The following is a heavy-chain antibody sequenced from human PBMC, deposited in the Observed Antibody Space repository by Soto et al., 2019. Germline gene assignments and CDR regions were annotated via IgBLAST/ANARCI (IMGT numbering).Heavy chain of an antibody. J-gene: IGHJ6*03. V-gene: IGHV3-23*01. Sequence: GGSLRLSCAASGFTFSSYAMSWVRQAPGKGLEWVSAISGSGGSTYYADSVKGRFTISRDNSKNTLYLQMNSLRAEDTAVYYCAKDRVDCSSTSCYDYYYYMDVWGKGTTVTVSS. CDR1: GFTFSSYA. D-gene: IGHD2-2*01. CDR3: AKDRVDCSSTSCYDYYYYMDV. CDR2: ISGSGGST.